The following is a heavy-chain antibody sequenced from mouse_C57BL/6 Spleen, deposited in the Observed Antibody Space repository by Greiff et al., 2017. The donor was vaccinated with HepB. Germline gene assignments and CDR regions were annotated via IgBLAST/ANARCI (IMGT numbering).Heavy chain of an antibody. CDR1: GYSFTDYN. CDR2: INPNYGTT. J-gene: IGHJ4*01. V-gene: IGHV1-39*01. CDR3: ARGSTTVVATDYAMDY. D-gene: IGHD1-1*01. Sequence: EVQLVESGPELVKPGASVKISCKASGYSFTDYNMNWVKQSNGKSLEWIGVINPNYGTTSYNQKFKGKATLTVDQSSSTAYMQLNSLTSEDSAVYYCARGSTTVVATDYAMDYWGQGTSVTVSS.